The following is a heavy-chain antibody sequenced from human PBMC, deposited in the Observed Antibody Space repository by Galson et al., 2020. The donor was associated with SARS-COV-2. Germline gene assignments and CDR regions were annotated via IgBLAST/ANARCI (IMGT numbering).Heavy chain of an antibody. Sequence: GESLKISCAASGFTFSDYYMSWIRQAPGKGLEWVSYISSSSYTNYADSVKGRFTISRDNAKNSLYLQMNSLRAEDTAVYYCASESTIGYYFDYWGQGTLVTVSS. CDR3: ASESTIGYYFDY. D-gene: IGHD2-2*01. V-gene: IGHV3-11*05. J-gene: IGHJ4*02. CDR2: ISSSSYT. CDR1: GFTFSDYY.